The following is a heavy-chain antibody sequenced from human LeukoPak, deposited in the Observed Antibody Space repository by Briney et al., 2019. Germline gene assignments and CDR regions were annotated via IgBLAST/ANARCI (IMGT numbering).Heavy chain of an antibody. Sequence: SETLSLTCTVSGDSISNYYWSWIRQPPGKGLEWIGYIYYSGNTNYNPSLKSRVTMSVDTSKNQFSLKLRSVTAADTAVYYCARRTNWGYFDYWGQGTLVTVSS. V-gene: IGHV4-59*01. CDR3: ARRTNWGYFDY. J-gene: IGHJ4*02. CDR2: IYYSGNT. CDR1: GDSISNYY. D-gene: IGHD7-27*01.